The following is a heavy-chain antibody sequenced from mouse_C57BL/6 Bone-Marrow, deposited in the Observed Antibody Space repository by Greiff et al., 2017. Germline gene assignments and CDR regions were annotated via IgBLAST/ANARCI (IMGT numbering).Heavy chain of an antibody. J-gene: IGHJ2*01. CDR1: GYTFTDYC. V-gene: IGHV1-76*01. CDR2: IYPGGGNT. Sequence: QVQLQQSGAELVRPGASVKLSCKASGYTFTDYCINWVKQRPGQGLEWIARIYPGGGNTYYNEKFKGKATLTAEKSSSTAYMQHSSLTSEDSAVYFCERLAYCYGSSYFDYWGQGTTLTVSS. D-gene: IGHD1-1*01. CDR3: ERLAYCYGSSYFDY.